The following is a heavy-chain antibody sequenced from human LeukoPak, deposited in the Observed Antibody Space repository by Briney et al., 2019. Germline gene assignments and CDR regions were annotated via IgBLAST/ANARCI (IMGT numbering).Heavy chain of an antibody. D-gene: IGHD4-17*01. Sequence: GASVRVSCKASGYTFSSYDMSWVRQAPGQGLEWMGWMNHNRGNTDYAQKFQGRVTITRNNSKSKAYMEMSSLRAEDTAVYYCARAHGDYLGGHFHYWAQGTLVTVSS. V-gene: IGHV1-8*01. J-gene: IGHJ4*02. CDR3: ARAHGDYLGGHFHY. CDR1: GYTFSSYD. CDR2: MNHNRGNT.